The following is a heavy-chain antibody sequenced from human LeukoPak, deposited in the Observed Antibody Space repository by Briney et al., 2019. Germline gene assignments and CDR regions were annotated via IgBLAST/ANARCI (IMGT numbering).Heavy chain of an antibody. CDR2: ISYDGSNK. CDR3: ARDQWELLAIDY. D-gene: IGHD1-26*01. CDR1: GFTFSSYG. Sequence: GGSLRLSCAASGFTFSSYGMHWVRQAPGKGLEWVAVISYDGSNKYYADSVKGRFTISRDNSKNTLYLQMNSLRAEDTAVYYCARDQWELLAIDYWGQGTLVTVSS. J-gene: IGHJ4*02. V-gene: IGHV3-30*03.